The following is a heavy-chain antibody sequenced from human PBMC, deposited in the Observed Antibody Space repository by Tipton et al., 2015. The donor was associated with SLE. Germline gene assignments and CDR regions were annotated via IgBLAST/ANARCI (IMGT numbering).Heavy chain of an antibody. CDR2: IYYSGST. J-gene: IGHJ6*02. CDR1: GGSISSSSHY. CDR3: ARAADMDV. V-gene: IGHV4-39*07. Sequence: LRLSCTVSGGSISSSSHYWGWIRQPPGKGLEWIGSIYYSGSTYYNPSLKSRVTISIDTSKNQFSLKLNSVTAADTAVYYCARAADMDVWGQGTTVTVSS.